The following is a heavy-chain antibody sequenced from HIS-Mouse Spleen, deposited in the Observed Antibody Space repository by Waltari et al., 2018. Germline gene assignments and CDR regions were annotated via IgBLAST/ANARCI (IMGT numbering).Heavy chain of an antibody. J-gene: IGHJ5*02. CDR3: ARKRTASGWFDP. CDR1: GGSISSSSYY. CDR2: FYSSGST. V-gene: IGHV4-39*01. Sequence: QLQLQESGPGLVKPSETLSLTCTVSGGSISSSSYYWGWIRQPPGKGLEWIGSFYSSGSTYYNPSLKSRVTISVDTSKNQFSLKLSSVTAADTAVYYCARKRTASGWFDPWGQGTLVTVSS. D-gene: IGHD2-21*02.